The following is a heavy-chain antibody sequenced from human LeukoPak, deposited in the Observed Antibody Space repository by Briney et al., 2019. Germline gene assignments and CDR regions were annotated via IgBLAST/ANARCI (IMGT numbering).Heavy chain of an antibody. CDR3: ARHRHWTNPLSIDY. V-gene: IGHV5-51*01. CDR1: GYRFTSYW. Sequence: PGESLKISFKGSGYRFTSYWIGWVRPMPGKGLEWMGIIYPGDSDTRYGPSFQGQVTISADKSISTAYLQWSSLKASDTAMYYCARHRHWTNPLSIDYWGQGTLVTVSS. D-gene: IGHD1-1*01. J-gene: IGHJ4*02. CDR2: IYPGDSDT.